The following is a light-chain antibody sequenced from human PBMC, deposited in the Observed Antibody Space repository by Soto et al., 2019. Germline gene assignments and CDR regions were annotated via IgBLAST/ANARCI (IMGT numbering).Light chain of an antibody. J-gene: IGKJ4*01. CDR1: QGIAPY. Sequence: DVQMTQSPSSLSAFVGDRVTITCRASQGIAPYLAWFQQKPGKVPKLLIYATSTLQSGVPSRFSGSGSGTDCVLTVTSLQHEDVGTYYCQKYNSAPLTFGGGTKVEIK. CDR3: QKYNSAPLT. V-gene: IGKV1-27*01. CDR2: ATS.